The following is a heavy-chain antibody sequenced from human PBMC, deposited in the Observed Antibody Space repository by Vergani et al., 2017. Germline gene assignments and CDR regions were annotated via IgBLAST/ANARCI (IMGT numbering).Heavy chain of an antibody. CDR2: IIPILGIA. CDR1: GGTFSSYA. D-gene: IGHD3-22*01. CDR3: ASGYYDSSATDACDI. Sequence: QVQLVQSGAEVKKPGSSVKVSCKASGGTFSSYAISWVRQAPGQGLEWMGGIIPILGIANYAQKFQGRVTITVDTSTSTAYMELSSLRSEDTVVYYCASGYYDSSATDACDIWGQGTMVTVSS. V-gene: IGHV1-69*09. J-gene: IGHJ3*02.